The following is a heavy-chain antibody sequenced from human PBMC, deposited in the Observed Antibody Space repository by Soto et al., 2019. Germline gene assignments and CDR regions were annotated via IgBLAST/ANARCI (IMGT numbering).Heavy chain of an antibody. CDR2: IKQDGSEK. D-gene: IGHD4-17*01. CDR1: GFTFSSYW. Sequence: SLRLSCAASGFTFSSYWMSWVRQAPGKGLEWVANIKQDGSEKYYADSVKGRFTISRDNAKNSLYLQMSNLRAEDTAVYYCARGRDFYGDYESHDYWGQGTLVTVSS. CDR3: ARGRDFYGDYESHDY. J-gene: IGHJ4*02. V-gene: IGHV3-7*03.